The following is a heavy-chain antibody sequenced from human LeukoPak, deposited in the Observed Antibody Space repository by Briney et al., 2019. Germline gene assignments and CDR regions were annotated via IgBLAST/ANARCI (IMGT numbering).Heavy chain of an antibody. CDR1: GGSISSSSYY. Sequence: SETLSLTCTVSGGSISSSSYYWGGIRQPPGKGLEWIGSIYYSGSTYNNPSLKRRLTISVDTSKNQFSLKLSSVTAADTAVYYCARLNDFWSGYPVDYWGQGTLVTVSS. CDR2: IYYSGST. CDR3: ARLNDFWSGYPVDY. J-gene: IGHJ4*02. V-gene: IGHV4-39*01. D-gene: IGHD3-3*01.